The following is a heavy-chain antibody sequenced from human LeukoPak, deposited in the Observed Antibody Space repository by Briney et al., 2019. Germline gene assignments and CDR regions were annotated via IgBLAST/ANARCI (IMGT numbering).Heavy chain of an antibody. Sequence: PTGGSLRLSCAASGFTLSSYAMSWVRQGPGKGLEWVSAISVSGNTYHADSVKGRFTISRDNSKNTLSLQMNSLRADDTAVYYCAKPARTDAFDIWGQGTMVTVSS. CDR2: ISVSGNT. CDR3: AKPARTDAFDI. V-gene: IGHV3-23*01. J-gene: IGHJ3*02. D-gene: IGHD1-14*01. CDR1: GFTLSSYA.